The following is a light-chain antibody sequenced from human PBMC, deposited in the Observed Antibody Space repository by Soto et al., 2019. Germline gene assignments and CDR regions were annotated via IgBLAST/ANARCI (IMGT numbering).Light chain of an antibody. CDR2: AAS. Sequence: DIQMTQSPSSLSASVGDRVTITWRASQGISNYLAWFQQKPGKDPQSLISAASSLQGGVPSRFSCIASGTDFTLTIRRLHTEDCATYDCHQSNEYTITFCPLTRREIK. V-gene: IGKV1-16*01. CDR1: QGISNY. CDR3: HQSNEYTIT. J-gene: IGKJ5*01.